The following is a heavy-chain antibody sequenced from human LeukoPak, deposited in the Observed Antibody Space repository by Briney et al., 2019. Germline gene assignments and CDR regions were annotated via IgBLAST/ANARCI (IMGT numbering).Heavy chain of an antibody. Sequence: PSETLSLTCAVYGGSFSGYYWSWIRQPPGKGLEWIGEINHSGSTNYNPSLKSRVTISVDTSKNQFSLKLSSVTAADTAVYYCARNDVEMATSVDYWGQGTLVTVSS. V-gene: IGHV4-34*01. CDR2: INHSGST. CDR3: ARNDVEMATSVDY. J-gene: IGHJ4*02. CDR1: GGSFSGYY. D-gene: IGHD5-12*01.